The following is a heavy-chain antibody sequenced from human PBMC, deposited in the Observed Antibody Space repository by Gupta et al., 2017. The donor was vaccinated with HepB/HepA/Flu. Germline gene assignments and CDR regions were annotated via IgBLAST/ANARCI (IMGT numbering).Heavy chain of an antibody. J-gene: IGHJ3*02. V-gene: IGHV3-23*01. CDR3: TKGGGGNYGGALDI. CDR2: ISATAYDT. Sequence: EGQLLESGGGLIQPGGSLRLSCAASGLAYTYFPMSWVRQAPGKGLEWVSTISATAYDTYYADSVGGRFTVSRDNSKNTLYLQMNSLRVEDTAVYYCTKGGGGNYGGALDIWGQGTMVTVSS. CDR1: GLAYTYFP. D-gene: IGHD4-17*01.